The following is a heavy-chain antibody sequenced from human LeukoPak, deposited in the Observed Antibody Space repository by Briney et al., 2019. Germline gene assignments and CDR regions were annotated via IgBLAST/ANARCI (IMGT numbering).Heavy chain of an antibody. J-gene: IGHJ3*02. Sequence: PSETLSLTCAVSGGSISSYCWSWIRQPAGKGLEWIGRIYTSGSTNYNPSLKSRVTMSVDTSKNQFSLKLSSVTAADTAVYYCAAAGNSGHDAFDIWGQGTMVTVSS. CDR3: AAAGNSGHDAFDI. V-gene: IGHV4-4*07. CDR2: IYTSGST. CDR1: GGSISSYC. D-gene: IGHD6-13*01.